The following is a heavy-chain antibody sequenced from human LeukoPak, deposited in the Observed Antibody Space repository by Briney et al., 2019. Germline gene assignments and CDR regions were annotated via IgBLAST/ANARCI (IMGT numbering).Heavy chain of an antibody. D-gene: IGHD6-19*01. CDR3: ARGHPSVQYSSGWYRGPTNLRPLAKIDY. CDR1: GGSFSGYY. V-gene: IGHV4-34*01. CDR2: INHSGST. J-gene: IGHJ4*02. Sequence: SETLSLTCAVYGGSFSGYYWSWIRQPPGKGLEWIGEINHSGSTNYNPSLKSRVTISVDTSKNQFSLKLSSVTAADTAVYYCARGHPSVQYSSGWYRGPTNLRPLAKIDYWGQGTLVTVSS.